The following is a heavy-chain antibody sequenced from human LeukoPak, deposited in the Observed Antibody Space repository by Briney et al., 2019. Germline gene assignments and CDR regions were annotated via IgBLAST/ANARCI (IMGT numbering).Heavy chain of an antibody. CDR2: ISYDGSNK. V-gene: IGHV3-30*18. J-gene: IGHJ4*02. CDR1: GFTFSSYG. CDR3: AKGAHAAEN. Sequence: PGRSLRLSCAASGFTFSSYGMHWVRQAPGKGLEWVAVISYDGSNKYYADSVKGRFTISRDNSKNTLYLQMNSLRAEDTAVYYCAKGAHAAENWGPGTLVTVSS. D-gene: IGHD6-13*01.